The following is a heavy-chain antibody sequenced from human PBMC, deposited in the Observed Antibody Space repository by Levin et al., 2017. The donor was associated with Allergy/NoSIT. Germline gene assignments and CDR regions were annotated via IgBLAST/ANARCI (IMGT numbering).Heavy chain of an antibody. Sequence: GGSLRLSCAASGFTFSSYAMSWVRQAPGKGLEWVSAISGSGGSTYYADSVKGRFTISRDNSKNTLYLQMNSLRAEDTAVYYCARGEQQLVPFAVDYWGQGTLVTVSS. J-gene: IGHJ4*02. CDR3: ARGEQQLVPFAVDY. CDR2: ISGSGGST. CDR1: GFTFSSYA. V-gene: IGHV3-23*01. D-gene: IGHD6-13*01.